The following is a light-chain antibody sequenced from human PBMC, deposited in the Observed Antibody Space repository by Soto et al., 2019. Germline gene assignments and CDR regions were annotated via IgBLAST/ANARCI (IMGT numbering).Light chain of an antibody. CDR2: GAS. CDR1: QTVSSVH. V-gene: IGKV3-20*01. CDR3: QQYDNSLWT. Sequence: EIVLTQSPGTLSLSPGERASLSCRASQTVSSVHLAWYQHKPGQAPRLLIYGASRRATSVPDRFSGSGSGTDFTLTISRLEPEDFAVYYCQQYDNSLWTFGPGTKVEVK. J-gene: IGKJ1*01.